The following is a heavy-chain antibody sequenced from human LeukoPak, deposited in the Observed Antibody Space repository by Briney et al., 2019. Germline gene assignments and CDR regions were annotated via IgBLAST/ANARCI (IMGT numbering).Heavy chain of an antibody. CDR1: GFTFSSYG. CDR2: ISYDGSNK. J-gene: IGHJ4*02. V-gene: IGHV3-30*03. D-gene: IGHD1-26*01. Sequence: PGGSLRLSCAASGFTFSSYGMHWVRQAPGKGLEWVAVISYDGSNKYYADSVKGRFTISRDNAKNSLYLQMNSLRAEDTAVYYCARDQGGSYDYWGQGTLVTVSS. CDR3: ARDQGGSYDY.